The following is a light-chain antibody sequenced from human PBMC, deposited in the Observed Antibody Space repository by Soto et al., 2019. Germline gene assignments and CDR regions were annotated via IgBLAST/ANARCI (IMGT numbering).Light chain of an antibody. Sequence: EIVMTQSPATLSVSPGDRATLSCRASQSVDNDLAWYQQKPGLPPRLLIYDASTRATGIPARFSGSQSGTEFTLTISSLLSEDFAVYSCQQYNNWPLTFGGGTKVDIK. CDR2: DAS. CDR1: QSVDND. V-gene: IGKV3D-15*01. CDR3: QQYNNWPLT. J-gene: IGKJ4*01.